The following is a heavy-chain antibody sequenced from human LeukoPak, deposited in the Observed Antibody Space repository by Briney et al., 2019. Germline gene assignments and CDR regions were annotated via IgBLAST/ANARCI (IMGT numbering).Heavy chain of an antibody. CDR3: ARGLRYNWNDGAFDI. D-gene: IGHD1-1*01. CDR2: IYYSGST. V-gene: IGHV4-30-4*08. J-gene: IGHJ3*02. CDR1: GGSISSGDYY. Sequence: SETLSLTCTVSGGSISSGDYYWSWIRQPPGKGLEWIGYIYYSGSTYYNPSLKSRVTISVDTSKNQFSLKLSSVTAADTAVYYCARGLRYNWNDGAFDIWGQGTMVTVSS.